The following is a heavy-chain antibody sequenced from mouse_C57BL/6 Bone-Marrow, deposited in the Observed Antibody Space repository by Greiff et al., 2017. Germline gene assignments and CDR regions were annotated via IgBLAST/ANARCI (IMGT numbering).Heavy chain of an antibody. CDR3: ARKNLHDAMDY. CDR2: IWSGGGT. J-gene: IGHJ4*01. V-gene: IGHV2-2*01. Sequence: QVQLKESGPGLVQPSPCLSITCTVSGFSFTSYGVHWVRQSPGKGLEWLGMIWSGGGTDYNAAFITSLSISKDNSKSQVYIKMNSLQADDTAIYYCARKNLHDAMDYWGQGTSVTVSS. CDR1: GFSFTSYG.